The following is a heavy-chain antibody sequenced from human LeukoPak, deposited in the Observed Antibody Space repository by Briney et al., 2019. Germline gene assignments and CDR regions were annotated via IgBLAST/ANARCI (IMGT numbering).Heavy chain of an antibody. Sequence: GESLKISCKGSGYTFTNYWIGWVRQMPGKGLEWMGVIYPGDSDTRYSPSFQGQATISADMSISTAYLQWSSLKASDTAMYYCARRGLGQSPDYWGQGTLVTVSS. CDR2: IYPGDSDT. J-gene: IGHJ4*02. CDR3: ARRGLGQSPDY. CDR1: GYTFTNYW. D-gene: IGHD3-16*01. V-gene: IGHV5-51*01.